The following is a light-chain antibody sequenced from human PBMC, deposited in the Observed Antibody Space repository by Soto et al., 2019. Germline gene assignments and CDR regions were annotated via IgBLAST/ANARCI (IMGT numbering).Light chain of an antibody. CDR3: SSYTSSSPLM. CDR2: EVS. Sequence: QSALTQPASVSGSPGQSITISCTGTSSDVGGYNYVSWYQQHPGKAPKLMIYEVSNRPSGVSNRFYGSKSGNTASLTISGLQAEDEADSYCSSYTSSSPLMFGGGTKLTVL. J-gene: IGLJ3*02. CDR1: SSDVGGYNY. V-gene: IGLV2-14*01.